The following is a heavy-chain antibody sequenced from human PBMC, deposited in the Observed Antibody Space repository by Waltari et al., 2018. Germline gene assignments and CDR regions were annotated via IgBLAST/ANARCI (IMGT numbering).Heavy chain of an antibody. J-gene: IGHJ4*02. CDR1: GFTFSSYA. CDR3: ARRPEYSSFDY. CDR2: IYHSGST. Sequence: VQLVESGGGLVQPGGSLRLSCAASGFTFSSYAMSGVRQAPGKGLEWIGSIYHSGSTYYNPSLKSRVTISVDTSKNQFSLKLSSVTAADTAVYYCARRPEYSSFDYWGQGTLVTVSS. V-gene: IGHV4-38-2*01. D-gene: IGHD6-6*01.